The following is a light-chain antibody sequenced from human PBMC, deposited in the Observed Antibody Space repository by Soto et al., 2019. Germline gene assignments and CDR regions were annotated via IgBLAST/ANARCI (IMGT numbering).Light chain of an antibody. J-gene: IGKJ5*01. CDR1: QNINSW. Sequence: DIQMTQSPSTLSASVGDRVTITCRASQNINSWLAWYQQKPGKAPKLLIYKASSLESGVTSRFSVSGSGTEFTLTISSLQPDDFAAYYCQQYEIYPITFGQGTRLEIK. V-gene: IGKV1-5*03. CDR2: KAS. CDR3: QQYEIYPIT.